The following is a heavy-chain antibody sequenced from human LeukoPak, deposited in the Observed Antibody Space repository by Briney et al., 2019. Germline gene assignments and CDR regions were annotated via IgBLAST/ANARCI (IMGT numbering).Heavy chain of an antibody. D-gene: IGHD3-3*01. CDR3: AKDIPITIFGVVINAFDY. J-gene: IGHJ4*02. CDR2: ISWDGGST. CDR1: GFTFDDYT. Sequence: GGSLRLSCAASGFTFDDYTMHWVHQAPGKGLEWVSLISWDGGSTYYADSVKGRFTISRDNSKNSLYLQMNSLRTEDTALYYCAKDIPITIFGVVINAFDYWGQGTLVTVSS. V-gene: IGHV3-43*01.